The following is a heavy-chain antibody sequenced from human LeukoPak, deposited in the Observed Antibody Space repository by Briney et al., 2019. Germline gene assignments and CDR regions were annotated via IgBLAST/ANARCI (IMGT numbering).Heavy chain of an antibody. CDR3: ASLPRYDFWA. CDR2: ISYSGAT. CDR1: GRSISTTNFY. D-gene: IGHD3-3*01. V-gene: IGHV4-39*01. J-gene: IGHJ5*02. Sequence: SETLSLTCTVSGRSISTTNFYWGWIRQPPGKGLEWIGSISYSGATYYNPSLKSRLTVSADTSKKEVSLRLNSVTAADTAVYYCASLPRYDFWAWGQGNLVIVSS.